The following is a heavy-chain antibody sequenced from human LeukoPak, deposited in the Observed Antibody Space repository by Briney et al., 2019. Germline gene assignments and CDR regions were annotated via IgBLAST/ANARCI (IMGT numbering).Heavy chain of an antibody. D-gene: IGHD1-26*01. Sequence: GGSLRLTCAASGFTFSGFAMSWVRRPPGKGLEWVSGISGSGDTTLYADLVKGGFTISRDNSKNTLYLEMNSLRAEDTAIYYCAKMKGHPLPKYYMDVWGQGTTVTVSS. V-gene: IGHV3-23*01. CDR1: GFTFSGFA. CDR3: AKMKGHPLPKYYMDV. J-gene: IGHJ6*01. CDR2: ISGSGDTT.